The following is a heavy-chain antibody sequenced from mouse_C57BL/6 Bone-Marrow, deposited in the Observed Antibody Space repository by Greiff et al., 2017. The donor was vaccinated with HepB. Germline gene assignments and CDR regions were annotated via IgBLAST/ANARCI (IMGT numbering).Heavy chain of an antibody. J-gene: IGHJ2*01. CDR1: GYTFTSYW. V-gene: IGHV1-64*01. Sequence: VKLQQPGAELVKPGASVKLSCKASGYTFTSYWMHWVKQRPGQGLEWIGMIHPNSGSTNYNEKFKSKATLTVDKSSSTAYMQLSSLTSEDSAVYYCARVKQITTVVATRYFVYWGQGTTLTVSS. D-gene: IGHD1-1*01. CDR2: IHPNSGST. CDR3: ARVKQITTVVATRYFVY.